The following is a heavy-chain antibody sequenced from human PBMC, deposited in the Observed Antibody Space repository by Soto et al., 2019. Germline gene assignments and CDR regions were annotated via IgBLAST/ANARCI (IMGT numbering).Heavy chain of an antibody. D-gene: IGHD4-17*01. V-gene: IGHV3-23*01. J-gene: IGHJ5*01. CDR3: SKKPYGDSGWFDS. CDR1: GFTLSTYA. Sequence: GGSLRLSCAASGFTLSTYAMSWVRQAPGKVLEWVSAISGSGANTYYADSVKGGFTITRETSKNTLYLQMSSLRVEDTAVYYCSKKPYGDSGWFDSWVQGTRFTAPQ. CDR2: ISGSGANT.